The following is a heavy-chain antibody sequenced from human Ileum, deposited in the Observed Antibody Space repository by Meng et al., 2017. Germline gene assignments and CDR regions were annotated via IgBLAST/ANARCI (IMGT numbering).Heavy chain of an antibody. Sequence: VERLGSGGGLVRPWGALRLSCEASGFTFGPYAMTWVRQAPGKGLEWVSGISGGGSNTYYADSVKGRFTISRDNSKNTVYLQMNSLRAEDTALYYCAKGYNYDLGQGTLVTVSS. D-gene: IGHD5-18*01. J-gene: IGHJ4*02. CDR2: ISGGGSNT. V-gene: IGHV3-23*01. CDR1: GFTFGPYA. CDR3: AKGYNYD.